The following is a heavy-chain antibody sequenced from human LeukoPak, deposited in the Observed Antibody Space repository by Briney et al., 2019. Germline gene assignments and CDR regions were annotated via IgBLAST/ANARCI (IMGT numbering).Heavy chain of an antibody. Sequence: ASVKVSCKASGYTFTGYYMHWVRQAPGQGLEWMGWINPNSGGTNYAQKFQGRVTMTRDTSISTAYMELSRLRSDDTAVYYCARDRRPRTGTRDYYYYYYMDVWGKGTTVTVSS. CDR2: INPNSGGT. CDR1: GYTFTGYY. CDR3: ARDRRPRTGTRDYYYYYYMDV. J-gene: IGHJ6*03. V-gene: IGHV1-2*02. D-gene: IGHD1-14*01.